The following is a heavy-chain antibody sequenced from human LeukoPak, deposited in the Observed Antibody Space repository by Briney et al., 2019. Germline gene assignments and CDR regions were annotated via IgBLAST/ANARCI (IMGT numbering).Heavy chain of an antibody. CDR1: GGSISSYY. Sequence: SETLSLTCTVSGGSISSYYWSWIRQPPGKGLEWIGYIYYSGSTNYNPSLKSRVTISVDTSKNQFSLKLSSVTAADTAVYYCARDLDMMVMDVWGKGTTVTVSS. J-gene: IGHJ6*04. D-gene: IGHD3-22*01. V-gene: IGHV4-59*01. CDR3: ARDLDMMVMDV. CDR2: IYYSGST.